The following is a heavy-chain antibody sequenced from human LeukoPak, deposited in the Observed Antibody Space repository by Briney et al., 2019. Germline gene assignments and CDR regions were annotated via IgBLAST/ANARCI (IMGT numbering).Heavy chain of an antibody. Sequence: ALVKISCKTSGYTFTSYKVYWVRQVPGQGLEWMGIINPSGGSTSYAQKIQGRVTVTRDTSTRTVYMELSSLRSEDTAVYYCARDYDSSGSEYWGQGTLVTVSS. CDR1: GYTFTSYK. D-gene: IGHD3-22*01. J-gene: IGHJ4*02. CDR3: ARDYDSSGSEY. CDR2: INPSGGST. V-gene: IGHV1-46*01.